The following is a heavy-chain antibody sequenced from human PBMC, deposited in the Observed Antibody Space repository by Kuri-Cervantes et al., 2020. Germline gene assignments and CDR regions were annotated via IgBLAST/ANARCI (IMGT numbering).Heavy chain of an antibody. CDR3: ARDDGSGIYYFDY. CDR2: IYTSGST. D-gene: IGHD3-22*01. V-gene: IGHV4-61*02. CDR1: GGSISSGSYY. J-gene: IGHJ4*02. Sequence: SETLSLTCTVSGGSISSGSYYWSWIRQPAGKGLEWIGRIYTSGSTNYNPSLKSRVTISVDTSKNQFSLKLSSVTAADTAVYYCARDDGSGIYYFDYWGQGTLVTVSS.